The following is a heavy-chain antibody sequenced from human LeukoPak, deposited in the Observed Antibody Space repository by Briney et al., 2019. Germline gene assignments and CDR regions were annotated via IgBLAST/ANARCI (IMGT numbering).Heavy chain of an antibody. CDR1: GFPLSSYA. V-gene: IGHV3-23*01. J-gene: IGHJ6*04. CDR3: AELGITMIGGV. Sequence: GGSLRLSCAVSGFPLSSYAMSWVRQAPGKGLEWVSATSSSDAGTYYADSVRGRFTISRDNAKNSLYLQMNSLRAEDTAVYYCAELGITMIGGVWGKGTTVTISS. D-gene: IGHD3-10*02. CDR2: TSSSDAGT.